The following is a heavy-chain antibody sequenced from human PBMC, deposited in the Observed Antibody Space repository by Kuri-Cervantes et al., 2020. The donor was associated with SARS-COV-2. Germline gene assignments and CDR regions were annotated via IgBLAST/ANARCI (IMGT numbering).Heavy chain of an antibody. CDR1: GGSFIDES. Sequence: SETLSLTCAVYGGSFIDESWNWIRQPPGRGLEWIGEVNPSGSTKYNPSLKSRATISVEMSTNQFSLKLRSVTAADTAVYYCASGKWEGWLDYWGQGTLVTVSS. D-gene: IGHD1-26*01. J-gene: IGHJ4*02. CDR2: VNPSGST. V-gene: IGHV4-34*01. CDR3: ASGKWEGWLDY.